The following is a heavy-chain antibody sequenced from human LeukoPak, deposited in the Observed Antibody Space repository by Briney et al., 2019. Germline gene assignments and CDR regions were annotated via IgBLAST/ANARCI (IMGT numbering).Heavy chain of an antibody. CDR3: ARDGLGSNL. CDR2: IYYSGNT. Sequence: SETLSLTCTVSGGSISSGGYYWSWIRQHPEKGLEWIGYIYYSGNTYYNPSLKSRVTISVDTSKNQFSLKLSSVTAADTAVYYCARDGLGSNLWGQGTMVTVSS. CDR1: GGSISSGGYY. D-gene: IGHD1-14*01. J-gene: IGHJ3*01. V-gene: IGHV4-31*03.